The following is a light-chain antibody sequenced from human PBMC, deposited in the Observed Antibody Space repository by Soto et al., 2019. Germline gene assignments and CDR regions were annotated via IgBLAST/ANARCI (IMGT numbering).Light chain of an antibody. CDR2: TAS. CDR3: LHDYSYPRT. V-gene: IGKV1-6*01. J-gene: IGKJ1*01. CDR1: QAIRND. Sequence: AIQMTQSPSSLSASVGDRVIITCRASQAIRNDLGWYQQKPGKAPKLLIYTASTLQSGVPSRFSGSGSGADFTLPIRSLQPEDSATYYCLHDYSYPRTFGQGTKVEIK.